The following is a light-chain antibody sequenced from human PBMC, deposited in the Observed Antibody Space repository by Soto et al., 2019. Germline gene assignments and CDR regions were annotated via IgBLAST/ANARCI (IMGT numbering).Light chain of an antibody. Sequence: DIVMTQSPDSLAVSLGERATINCKSSQSVLYSSNHKNYLAWYQQKPGQPPKLLIDWASTRESGVPDRFSGSGSGTDFTLTISSLQAEDVAVYYGQQSYSTPGPATFGPGTKVDIK. CDR2: WAS. CDR1: QSVLYSSNHKNY. CDR3: QQSYSTPGPAT. J-gene: IGKJ3*01. V-gene: IGKV4-1*01.